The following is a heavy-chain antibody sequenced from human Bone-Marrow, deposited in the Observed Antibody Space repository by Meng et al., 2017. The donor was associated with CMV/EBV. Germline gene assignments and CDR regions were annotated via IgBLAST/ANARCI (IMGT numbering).Heavy chain of an antibody. V-gene: IGHV1-18*01. J-gene: IGHJ4*02. CDR1: GYTFTSYG. D-gene: IGHD3-3*01. CDR3: AREELGVVTELFDY. Sequence: ASVKVSCKASGYTFTSYGISWVRQAPGQGLEWMEWISAYNGNTNYAQKLQGRVTMTTDTSTSTAYMELRSLRSDDTAVYYCAREELGVVTELFDYWGQGTLVTVSS. CDR2: ISAYNGNT.